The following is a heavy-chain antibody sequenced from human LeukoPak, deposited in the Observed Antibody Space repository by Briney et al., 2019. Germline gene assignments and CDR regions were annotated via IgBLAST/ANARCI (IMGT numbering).Heavy chain of an antibody. CDR1: GFTFSSYS. CDR3: ARDCSGGSCYSAFDY. CDR2: ISSSSSYI. J-gene: IGHJ4*02. Sequence: PGGSLRLSCAASGFTFSSYSMNWVRQAPGKGLEWVSSISSSSSYIYYADSVKGRFTISRDNAKNSLYLQMNSLSAEDTAAYYCARDCSGGSCYSAFDYWGQGTLVTVSS. V-gene: IGHV3-21*01. D-gene: IGHD2-15*01.